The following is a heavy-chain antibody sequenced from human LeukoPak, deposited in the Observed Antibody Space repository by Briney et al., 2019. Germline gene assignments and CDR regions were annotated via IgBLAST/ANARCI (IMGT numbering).Heavy chain of an antibody. Sequence: KTSETLSLTCTVSGGSISSSSYYWGWIRQPPGKGLEWIGSIYYSGSTYYNPSLKSRVTISVDTSKNQFSLKLSSVTAADTAVYYCAREARRGEHSGWYVDFDYWGQGTLVTVSS. CDR2: IYYSGST. J-gene: IGHJ4*02. CDR3: AREARRGEHSGWYVDFDY. D-gene: IGHD6-19*01. V-gene: IGHV4-39*02. CDR1: GGSISSSSYY.